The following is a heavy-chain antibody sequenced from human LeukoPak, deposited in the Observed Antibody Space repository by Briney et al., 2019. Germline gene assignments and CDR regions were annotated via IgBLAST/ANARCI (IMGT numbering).Heavy chain of an antibody. Sequence: SETLSLTCTVSGGSISSSSYYWGWIRQPPGKGLEWIGSIYYSGSTYYNPSLKSRVTISVDTSKNQFSLKLSSVTAADTAVYYCASGELHGDLFDYRGQGTLVTVSS. J-gene: IGHJ4*02. CDR2: IYYSGST. D-gene: IGHD4-17*01. CDR3: ASGELHGDLFDY. CDR1: GGSISSSSYY. V-gene: IGHV4-39*07.